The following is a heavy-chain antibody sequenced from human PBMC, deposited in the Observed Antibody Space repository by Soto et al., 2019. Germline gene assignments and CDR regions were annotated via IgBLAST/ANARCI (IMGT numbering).Heavy chain of an antibody. CDR1: GGTFSNYT. Sequence: QVQLVQSGAEVKKPGSSVKVSCKASGGTFSNYTISWVRQAPGQGLEWMGRIIPIFNIANYAQKFQGRVTITADKSTSTVYMELSNPRSEDTAVYYCARVSEMGTVTEGYYYYMDVWGKGTMVTVSS. CDR3: ARVSEMGTVTEGYYYYMDV. V-gene: IGHV1-69*02. J-gene: IGHJ6*03. D-gene: IGHD4-17*01. CDR2: IIPIFNIA.